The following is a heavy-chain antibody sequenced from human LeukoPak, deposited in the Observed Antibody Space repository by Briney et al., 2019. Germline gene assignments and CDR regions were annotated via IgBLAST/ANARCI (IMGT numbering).Heavy chain of an antibody. V-gene: IGHV1-69*13. Sequence: SVKVSCKASGGTFSSYAISWVRQAPGQGLEWMGGIIPIFGTANYAQKFQGRVTITADESTSTAYMELSSLKPEDTAVYYCARVAEAAAFDSWGQGTLVTVSS. CDR1: GGTFSSYA. CDR2: IIPIFGTA. CDR3: ARVAEAAAFDS. J-gene: IGHJ4*02. D-gene: IGHD6-13*01.